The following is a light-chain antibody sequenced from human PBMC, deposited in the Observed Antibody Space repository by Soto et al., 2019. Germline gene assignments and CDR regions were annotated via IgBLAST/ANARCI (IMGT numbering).Light chain of an antibody. V-gene: IGLV1-44*01. Sequence: QSVLTQPPAASGTPGQRVTISCSGSRSSVGSNTVNWYQHLPGTAPKLLIYSNNHRPSGVPDRFSASKAGASASLAISGLQSEDEGDYHCAAWDASLGGFYVFGSGTKXP. CDR1: RSSVGSNT. CDR3: AAWDASLGGFYV. CDR2: SNN. J-gene: IGLJ1*01.